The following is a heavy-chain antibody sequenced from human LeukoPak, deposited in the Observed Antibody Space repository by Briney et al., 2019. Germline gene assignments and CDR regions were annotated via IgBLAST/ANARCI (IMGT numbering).Heavy chain of an antibody. Sequence: PSETLSLTCTVSGGSISSSSYYWGWIRQPPGKGLEWIGSIYYSGSTYYNPSLKSRVTISVDTSKNQFSLKLSSVTAADTAVYYCARHYSSGGYYDSTGYYYEGYFDYWGQGTLVTVSS. CDR1: GGSISSSSYY. J-gene: IGHJ4*02. V-gene: IGHV4-39*01. CDR3: ARHYSSGGYYDSTGYYYEGYFDY. D-gene: IGHD3-22*01. CDR2: IYYSGST.